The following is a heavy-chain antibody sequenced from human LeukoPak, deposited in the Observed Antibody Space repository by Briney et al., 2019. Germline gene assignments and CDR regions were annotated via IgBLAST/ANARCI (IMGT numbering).Heavy chain of an antibody. V-gene: IGHV3-66*01. J-gene: IGHJ6*04. CDR1: GFTVSGNY. D-gene: IGHD3-10*02. CDR3: AELGITMIGGV. Sequence: GGSLRLSCAASGFTVSGNYMSWVRQAPGKGLEWVSFIYGDGSTNYADSVKGRFTISRDNAKNSLYLQMNSLRAEDTAVYYCAELGITMIGGVWGKGTTVTISS. CDR2: IYGDGST.